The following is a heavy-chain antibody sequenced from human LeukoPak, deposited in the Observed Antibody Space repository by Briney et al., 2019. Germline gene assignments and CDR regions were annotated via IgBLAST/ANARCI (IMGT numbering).Heavy chain of an antibody. CDR2: IIPILGIA. CDR1: GGTFSSYA. V-gene: IGHV1-69*04. J-gene: IGHJ5*02. CDR3: AREGVNYYDSSGYYAVS. D-gene: IGHD3-22*01. Sequence: ASVKVSCKASGGTFSSYAISWVRQAPGQGLEWMGRIIPILGIANYAQKFQGRVTITADKSTSTAYMELSSLRSEDTAVYYCAREGVNYYDSSGYYAVSWGQGTLVTVSS.